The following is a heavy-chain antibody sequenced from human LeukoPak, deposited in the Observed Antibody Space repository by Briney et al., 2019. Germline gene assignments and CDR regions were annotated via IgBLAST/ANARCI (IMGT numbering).Heavy chain of an antibody. CDR2: IYPGDSDT. V-gene: IGHV5-51*01. J-gene: IGHJ6*02. CDR1: GYSFSTYW. D-gene: IGHD2-2*01. CDR3: ARLGYCSSASCNYGMDV. Sequence: GESLKISCKASGYSFSTYWIAWVRQMSGEGLEWMGIIYPGDSDTRYSPSFQGQVTMSVDKSISTAYLQWSSLKASDTAVYYCARLGYCSSASCNYGMDVWGQGTTVTVSS.